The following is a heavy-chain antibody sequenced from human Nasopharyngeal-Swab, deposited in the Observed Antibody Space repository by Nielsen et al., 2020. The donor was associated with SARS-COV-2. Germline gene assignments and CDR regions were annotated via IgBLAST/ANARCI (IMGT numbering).Heavy chain of an antibody. V-gene: IGHV4-34*01. D-gene: IGHD6-13*01. J-gene: IGHJ6*02. CDR2: INHSGST. CDR3: ARGGIAAAGPYYYYGMDV. CDR1: GGSFSGYY. Sequence: SETLSLTCAVYGGSFSGYYWNWIRQPPGKGLEWIGEINHSGSTNYNPSLKSRVTISVDTSKNQFSLKLSSVTAADTAVYYCARGGIAAAGPYYYYGMDVWGQGTTVTVSS.